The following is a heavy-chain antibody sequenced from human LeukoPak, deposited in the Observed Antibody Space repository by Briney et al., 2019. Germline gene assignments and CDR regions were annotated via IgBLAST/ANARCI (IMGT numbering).Heavy chain of an antibody. V-gene: IGHV3-23*01. J-gene: IGHJ3*02. CDR3: AKATAPHLGYAFDI. CDR1: GFTFTNYA. Sequence: GGSLRLSCAASGFTFTNYAINWVRQAPGKGLEWVSAISGRGANTYYADSVKGRFTISRDNSKNTLYLQMSTLRAEDTAVYYCAKATAPHLGYAFDIWGQGTMVIVSA. CDR2: ISGRGANT. D-gene: IGHD7-27*01.